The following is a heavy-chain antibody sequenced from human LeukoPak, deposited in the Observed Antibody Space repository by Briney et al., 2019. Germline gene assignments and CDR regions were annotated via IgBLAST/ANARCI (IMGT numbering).Heavy chain of an antibody. CDR1: GGSISSSSYY. J-gene: IGHJ6*02. D-gene: IGHD5-24*01. CDR2: IYYSGST. V-gene: IGHV4-39*02. CDR3: ARDCVEVATIGDYYYGMDV. Sequence: SETLSLTCTVSGGSISSSSYYWGWIRQPPGKGLEWIGSIYYSGSTYYNPSLKSRVTISVDTSKNQFSLKLSSVTAADTAVYYCARDCVEVATIGDYYYGMDVWGQGTTVTVSS.